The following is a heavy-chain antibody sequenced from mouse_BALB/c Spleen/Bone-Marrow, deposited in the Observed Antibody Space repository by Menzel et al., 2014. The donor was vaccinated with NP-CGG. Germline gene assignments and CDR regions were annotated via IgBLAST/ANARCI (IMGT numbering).Heavy chain of an antibody. CDR1: GYTFTDYV. J-gene: IGHJ3*01. Sequence: QVQLQQPGPELVKPGASVKMSCKASGYTFTDYVINWVNRRTGQGLEWIGEIYPGSGSSYYNEKFKGKATLTADKSSNTAYMQLSSLTSEDSAVYFCVRGPWFAYWGQGTLVTVSA. CDR2: IYPGSGSS. V-gene: IGHV1-77*01. CDR3: VRGPWFAY.